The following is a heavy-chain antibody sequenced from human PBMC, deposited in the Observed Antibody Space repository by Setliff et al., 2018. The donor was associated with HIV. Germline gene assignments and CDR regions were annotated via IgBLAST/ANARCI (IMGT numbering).Heavy chain of an antibody. D-gene: IGHD3-10*01. CDR3: AREVLRGGDDAFGL. CDR2: ISNSSRYY. V-gene: IGHV3-21*01. Sequence: GSLRLSCEASGFTFSIYNMNWVRQAPGRGPEWVASISNSSRYYWVKARYGDSVRGRFTISGDYAKNSVYLQMNSLRVEDSAVYYCAREVLRGGDDAFGLWGRGTVVTVSS. J-gene: IGHJ3*01. CDR1: GFTFSIYN.